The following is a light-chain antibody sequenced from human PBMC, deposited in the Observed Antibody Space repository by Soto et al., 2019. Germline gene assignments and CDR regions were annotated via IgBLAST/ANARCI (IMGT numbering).Light chain of an antibody. CDR3: QQYDRTPFT. V-gene: IGKV3-20*01. CDR1: QSISSSY. Sequence: EIVLTQSPATLSLSPGERATLSCRAGQSISSSYLAWYQQKPGQAPRLLIYGASGRATGIPDRFSGSGSGTDFTLTISRLEPEDFAVYYCQQYDRTPFTFGPGTKVDIK. CDR2: GAS. J-gene: IGKJ3*01.